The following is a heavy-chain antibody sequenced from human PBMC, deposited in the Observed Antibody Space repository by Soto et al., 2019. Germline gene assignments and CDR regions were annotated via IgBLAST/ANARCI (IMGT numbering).Heavy chain of an antibody. D-gene: IGHD2-8*02. CDR2: ISSTGNTI. CDR1: GFTFSTYS. V-gene: IGHV3-48*01. Sequence: EVQVVESGGGLGQPGGSLRLSCAASGFTFSTYSMNWVRQAPGKGLEWVSYISSTGNTIYYPDSVKGRFTISRDTAKKSLYLQMNSLRAEDTAVYYCARSGYFDYWGQGTLVTVSS. CDR3: ARSGYFDY. J-gene: IGHJ4*02.